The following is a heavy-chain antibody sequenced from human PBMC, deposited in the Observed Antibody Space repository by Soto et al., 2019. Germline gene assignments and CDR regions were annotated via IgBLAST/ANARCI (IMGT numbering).Heavy chain of an antibody. CDR1: GFTFSTYA. D-gene: IGHD2-2*01. CDR2: ISDSGST. CDR3: AKDKGGRYCSRTSCLYSFDY. V-gene: IGHV3-23*01. Sequence: EVQLLESGGGLVQPGGSLRLSCTASGFTFSTYAMSWVRQAPGKGLEWVSTISDSGSTYYADSVKGRFTISRDNSKNMLYLEMNSLSAEDTAVYYCAKDKGGRYCSRTSCLYSFDYWGQGTLVTVSS. J-gene: IGHJ4*02.